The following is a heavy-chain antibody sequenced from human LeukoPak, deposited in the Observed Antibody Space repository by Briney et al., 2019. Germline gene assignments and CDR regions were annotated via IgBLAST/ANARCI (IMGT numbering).Heavy chain of an antibody. CDR1: GGSISSSSYY. V-gene: IGHV4-39*07. CDR2: SGKT. Sequence: SETLSLTCTVSGGSISSSSYYWGWIRQPPGKGLEWIGSSGKTYYNPSLKSRVTISVDRSKNQFSLRLISVTAADTAVYFCARETPERYRGSYFDYWGQGILVIVSS. CDR3: ARETPERYRGSYFDY. J-gene: IGHJ4*02. D-gene: IGHD1-26*01.